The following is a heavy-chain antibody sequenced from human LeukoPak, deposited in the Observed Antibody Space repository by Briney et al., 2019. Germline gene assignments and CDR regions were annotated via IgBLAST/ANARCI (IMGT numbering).Heavy chain of an antibody. Sequence: ASVKVSCKASGYTFTGYYMLWVRQAPGQGLDWMGWINPSSGGTNYAQKFQGRGTMTRDTSITTAYMELSRLRSDDTAVYYCARDPITFGGVIVIPEILGMDVWGQGTTVTVSS. D-gene: IGHD3-16*02. CDR3: ARDPITFGGVIVIPEILGMDV. CDR2: INPSSGGT. CDR1: GYTFTGYY. J-gene: IGHJ6*02. V-gene: IGHV1-2*02.